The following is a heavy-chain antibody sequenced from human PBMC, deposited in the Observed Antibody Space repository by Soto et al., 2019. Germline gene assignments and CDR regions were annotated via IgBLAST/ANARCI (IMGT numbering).Heavy chain of an antibody. CDR3: VREDDGGDRDYYGLDV. CDR1: GGSISIYY. CDR2: IYYSGST. V-gene: IGHV4-59*12. Sequence: TSETLSLTCTVSGGSISIYYWTWIRQPPGKGLEWIGYIYYSGSTNYNPSLKSRVTISVDTSKNQFSLKLSSVTAADTAVYFCVREDDGGDRDYYGLDVWGQGTTVTVSS. J-gene: IGHJ6*02. D-gene: IGHD2-21*02.